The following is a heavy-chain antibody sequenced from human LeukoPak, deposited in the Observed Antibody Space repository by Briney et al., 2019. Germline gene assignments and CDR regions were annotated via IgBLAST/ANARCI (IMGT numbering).Heavy chain of an antibody. V-gene: IGHV3-30*18. CDR2: ISYDGSNK. D-gene: IGHD3-22*01. CDR1: GFTFSSYG. J-gene: IGHJ4*02. Sequence: GGSLRLSCAASGFTFSSYGMHWVRQAPGKGLEWVAVISYDGSNKYYADSVKGRLTISRDNSKNTLYLQMNSLRAEDTAVYYWAKSRGPYSSGYYGYFDYWGQGTLVTVSS. CDR3: AKSRGPYSSGYYGYFDY.